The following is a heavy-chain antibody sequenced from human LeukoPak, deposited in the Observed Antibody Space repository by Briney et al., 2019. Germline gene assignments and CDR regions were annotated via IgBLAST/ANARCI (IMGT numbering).Heavy chain of an antibody. CDR2: IYPGDSDT. J-gene: IGHJ3*02. Sequence: GESLKISCKGSGYSFTSYWIGWVRQMPGKGLEWMGIIYPGDSDTRYSPSFQGQVTISADKSISTAYLQWSSLKASDTAMYYCATKTSSGYSSGWYGGAFDISGQGTMVTVSS. D-gene: IGHD6-19*01. CDR3: ATKTSSGYSSGWYGGAFDI. V-gene: IGHV5-51*01. CDR1: GYSFTSYW.